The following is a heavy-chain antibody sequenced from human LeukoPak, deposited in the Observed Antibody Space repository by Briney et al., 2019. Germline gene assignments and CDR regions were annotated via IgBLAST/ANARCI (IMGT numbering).Heavy chain of an antibody. D-gene: IGHD6-13*01. CDR2: ISSSSSNI. CDR1: GFTFSSYS. CDR3: ARGIAAAGTGG. Sequence: MPGGSLRLSCAASGFTFSSYSMNWVRQAPGKGLEWVSSISSSSSNIYYADSVKGRFTISRDNAKNSLYLQMNSLRAEDTAVYYCARGIAAAGTGGWGQGTLVTVSS. V-gene: IGHV3-21*01. J-gene: IGHJ4*02.